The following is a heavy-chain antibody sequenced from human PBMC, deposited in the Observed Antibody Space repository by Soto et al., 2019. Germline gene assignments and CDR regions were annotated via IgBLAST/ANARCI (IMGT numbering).Heavy chain of an antibody. J-gene: IGHJ6*02. V-gene: IGHV4-34*01. CDR2: INHSGST. D-gene: IGHD2-2*01. Sequence: QVQLQQWGAGLLKPSETLSLTCAVYGGSFSGYYWSWIRQPPGQGLEWIGEINHSGSTNYNPSLKSRVTISVDTSKNQFSLKLSSVTAAATAVYYCARCCSSTRLYYYYGMDVWGQGTTVTVSS. CDR1: GGSFSGYY. CDR3: ARCCSSTRLYYYYGMDV.